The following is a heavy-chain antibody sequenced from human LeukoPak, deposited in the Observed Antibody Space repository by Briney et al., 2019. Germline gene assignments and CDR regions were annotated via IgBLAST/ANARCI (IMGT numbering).Heavy chain of an antibody. D-gene: IGHD2-21*02. CDR3: ARDRDPGGGVTRSYFDY. J-gene: IGHJ4*02. Sequence: PSETLSLTCTVSGGSISSSSYYWGWIRQPPGKGLEWIGSIYYSGSTYYNPSLKSRVTISVDRSKNQFSLKLSSVTAADTAVYYCARDRDPGGGVTRSYFDYWGQGTLVTVSS. CDR1: GGSISSSSYY. CDR2: IYYSGST. V-gene: IGHV4-39*07.